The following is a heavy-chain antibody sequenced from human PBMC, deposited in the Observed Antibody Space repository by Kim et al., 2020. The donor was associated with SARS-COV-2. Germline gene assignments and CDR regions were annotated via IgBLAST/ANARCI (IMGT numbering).Heavy chain of an antibody. J-gene: IGHJ4*01. CDR2: ISYDGSNK. V-gene: IGHV3-30*18. CDR1: GFTFSSYG. Sequence: GGSLRLSCAASGFTFSSYGMHWVRQAPGKGLEWVAVISYDGSNKYYADSVKGRFTISRDNSKNTLYLQMNSLRAEDTAVYYCAKDLLDYGDYSLLDYWG. CDR3: AKDLLDYGDYSLLDY. D-gene: IGHD4-17*01.